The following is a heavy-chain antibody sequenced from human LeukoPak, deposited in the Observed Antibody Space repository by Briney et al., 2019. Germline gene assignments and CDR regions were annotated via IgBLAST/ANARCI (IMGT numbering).Heavy chain of an antibody. Sequence: SETLSLTCTVSGGSISSSSYYWGWLRQPPGKGLEWIGSIYYSGSTYYNPSLKSRVTISVDTSKNQFSLKLSSVTAADTAVYYCARVFRGSFRAHHYYYYMDVWGKGTTVTVSS. CDR1: GGSISSSSYY. CDR2: IYYSGST. J-gene: IGHJ6*03. D-gene: IGHD3-10*01. V-gene: IGHV4-39*07. CDR3: ARVFRGSFRAHHYYYYMDV.